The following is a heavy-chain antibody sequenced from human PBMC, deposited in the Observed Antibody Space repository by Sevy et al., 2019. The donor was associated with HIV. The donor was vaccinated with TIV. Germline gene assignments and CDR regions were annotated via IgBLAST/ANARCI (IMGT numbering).Heavy chain of an antibody. CDR1: GFPFSNYA. J-gene: IGHJ6*02. D-gene: IGHD2-8*02. V-gene: IGHV3-23*01. CDR2: LIGGGSRT. Sequence: GSLRLSCAASGFPFSNYAMSWVRQAPGKGLEWVSTLIGGGSRTYYADSVTGRFIISRDNSRNTLYLQMNSLRAEDTAIYYCAKRRVQSGLSGGGANYGMDVCGQGTTVTVSS. CDR3: AKRRVQSGLSGGGANYGMDV.